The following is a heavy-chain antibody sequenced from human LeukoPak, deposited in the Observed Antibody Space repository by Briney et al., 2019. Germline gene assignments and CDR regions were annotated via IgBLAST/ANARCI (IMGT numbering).Heavy chain of an antibody. J-gene: IGHJ1*01. CDR1: GFTFSSYA. Sequence: GGSLRLSCEASGFTFSSYAMSWVRQAPGKGLEWVSAISGTYGSTHYADSVKGRFTISRDNSKNTLYLQMNSLRAEDTAVYYCAKYIVPAATGHFQHWGQGTLVTVSS. V-gene: IGHV3-23*01. CDR3: AKYIVPAATGHFQH. CDR2: ISGTYGST. D-gene: IGHD2-2*01.